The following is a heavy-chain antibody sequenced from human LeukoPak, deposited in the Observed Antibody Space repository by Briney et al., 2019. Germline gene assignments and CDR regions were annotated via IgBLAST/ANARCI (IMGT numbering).Heavy chain of an antibody. D-gene: IGHD4-17*01. V-gene: IGHV3-30*14. J-gene: IGHJ4*02. CDR1: GFTFSSYA. Sequence: GGSLRLSCAASGFTFSSYAMHWVRQAPGKGLEWVAVISYDGSNKYYADSVKGRFTISRDNSKNTLYLQMNSLKTEDTAVYYCTTESLPTVTTPRIVDYWGQGTLVTVSS. CDR2: ISYDGSNK. CDR3: TTESLPTVTTPRIVDY.